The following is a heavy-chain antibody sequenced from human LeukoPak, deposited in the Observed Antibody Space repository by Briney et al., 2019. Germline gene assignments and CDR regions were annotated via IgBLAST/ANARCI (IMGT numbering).Heavy chain of an antibody. CDR3: ARVGLETSLDY. Sequence: SETLSLTCTVSGGSISSYYWSWIRQPPGKGLEWIGYIYTSGSTNYNPSLKSRVTISVDTSKNQFSLKLSSVTAADTAVYYCARVGLETSLDYWGQGTLVTVSS. CDR2: IYTSGST. D-gene: IGHD1-1*01. CDR1: GGSISSYY. V-gene: IGHV4-4*09. J-gene: IGHJ4*02.